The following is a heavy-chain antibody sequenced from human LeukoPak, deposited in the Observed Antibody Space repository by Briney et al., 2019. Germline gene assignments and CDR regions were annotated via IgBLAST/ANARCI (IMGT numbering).Heavy chain of an antibody. V-gene: IGHV1-8*01. J-gene: IGHJ4*02. Sequence: ASVKVSCKASGYTFTSYDINWVRQATGQGLEWMGWMNPNSGNTGYAQKFQGRVTMTRNTSITTAYMELSSLRSEDTAVYYCARDRGGGGLEAPRLDYWGQGTLVTVSS. CDR2: MNPNSGNT. CDR3: ARDRGGGGLEAPRLDY. CDR1: GYTFTSYD. D-gene: IGHD3-16*01.